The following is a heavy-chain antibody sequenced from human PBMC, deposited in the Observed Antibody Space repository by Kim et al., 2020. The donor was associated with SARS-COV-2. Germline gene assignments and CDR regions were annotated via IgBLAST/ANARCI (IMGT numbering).Heavy chain of an antibody. CDR1: GDSVSSNSAA. J-gene: IGHJ5*02. V-gene: IGHV6-1*01. CDR3: ARERDSGYDYLWDRIPVDKLGTADWSDP. CDR2: TYYRSKWYN. Sequence: SQTLSLTCAISGDSVSSNSAAWNWIRQSPSRGLEWLGRTYYRSKWYNDYAVSVKSRITINPDTSKNQFSLQLNSVTPEDTAVYYCARERDSGYDYLWDRIPVDKLGTADWSDPWGQGTLVTVSS. D-gene: IGHD5-12*01.